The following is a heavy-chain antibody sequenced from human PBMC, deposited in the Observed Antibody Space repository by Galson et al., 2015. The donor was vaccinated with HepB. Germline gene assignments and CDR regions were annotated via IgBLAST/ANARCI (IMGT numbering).Heavy chain of an antibody. CDR1: GFTFSSYW. J-gene: IGHJ3*02. D-gene: IGHD3-16*02. CDR2: INSDGSST. Sequence: SLRLSCAASGFTFSSYWMHWVRQAPGKGLVWVSRINSDGSSTSYADSVKGRFTISRDNAKNTLYLQMNSLRAEDTAVYYCASPTPYDYVWGSYRSLGDAFDIWGQGTMVTVSS. CDR3: ASPTPYDYVWGSYRSLGDAFDI. V-gene: IGHV3-74*01.